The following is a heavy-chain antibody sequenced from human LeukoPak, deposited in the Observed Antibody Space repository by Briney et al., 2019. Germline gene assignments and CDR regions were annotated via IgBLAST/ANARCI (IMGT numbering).Heavy chain of an antibody. Sequence: ASVAVSCKASKYTLRNYEIIWVRQASGRGLEWVGWMDPKTGNTGSAPTFQGRVIMTRNTSISTIYMELTSLRSDDTAIYYCARGLQGYYYYYMDVWGEGTTVTVSS. CDR2: MDPKTGNT. V-gene: IGHV1-8*01. CDR1: KYTLRNYE. CDR3: ARGLQGYYYYYMDV. J-gene: IGHJ6*03.